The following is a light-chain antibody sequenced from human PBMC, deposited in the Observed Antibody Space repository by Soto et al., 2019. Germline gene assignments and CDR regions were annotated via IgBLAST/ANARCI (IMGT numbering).Light chain of an antibody. J-gene: IGKJ1*01. CDR2: DVS. CDR3: QQFKSDTWT. Sequence: DIQMTQSPSTLSASVGDRVTITCRASQNIERWLAWYQRKPGKAPKLLLYDVSSLESGVPSRFSGSGSATEFILTINGLQPDDFATYFCQQFKSDTWTFGQGTKVDIK. V-gene: IGKV1-5*01. CDR1: QNIERW.